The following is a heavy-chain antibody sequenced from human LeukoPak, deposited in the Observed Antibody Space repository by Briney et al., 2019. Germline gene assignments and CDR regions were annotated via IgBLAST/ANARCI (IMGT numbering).Heavy chain of an antibody. CDR1: GFTFSSYS. V-gene: IGHV3-21*01. CDR3: ARVWSVYSSRREGGDY. D-gene: IGHD6-13*01. CDR2: ISSSSSYI. J-gene: IGHJ4*02. Sequence: PGGSLRLSCAASGFTFSSYSMNWVRQAPGKGLEWVSSISSSSSYIYYADSVKGRFTISRDNAKNSLYPQMNSLRAEDTAVYYCARVWSVYSSRREGGDYWGQGTLVTVSS.